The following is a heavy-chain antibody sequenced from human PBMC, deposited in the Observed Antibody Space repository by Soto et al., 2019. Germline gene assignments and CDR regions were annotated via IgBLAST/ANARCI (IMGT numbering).Heavy chain of an antibody. Sequence: PGESMKISCXGSGYSFTSYWISWVRQMPGKGLEWMGRIDPSDSYTNYSPSFQGHVTISADKSISTAYLQWSSLKASDTAMYYCARFNYYDSSGYYSDYWGQGTLVTVSS. CDR3: ARFNYYDSSGYYSDY. D-gene: IGHD3-22*01. CDR2: IDPSDSYT. CDR1: GYSFTSYW. J-gene: IGHJ4*02. V-gene: IGHV5-10-1*01.